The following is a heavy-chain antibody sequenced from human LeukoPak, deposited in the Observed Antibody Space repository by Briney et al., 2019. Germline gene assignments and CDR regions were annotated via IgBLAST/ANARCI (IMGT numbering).Heavy chain of an antibody. Sequence: SETLSLTCTVSGGSISSGGYYWSWIRQPPGKGLEWIGYIYHSGSTYYNPSLKSRVTISVDRSKNQFSLKLSSVTAADTAVYYCARDVMNEDAFDIWGQGTMVTVSS. D-gene: IGHD1-1*01. CDR1: GGSISSGGYY. J-gene: IGHJ3*02. CDR2: IYHSGST. CDR3: ARDVMNEDAFDI. V-gene: IGHV4-30-2*01.